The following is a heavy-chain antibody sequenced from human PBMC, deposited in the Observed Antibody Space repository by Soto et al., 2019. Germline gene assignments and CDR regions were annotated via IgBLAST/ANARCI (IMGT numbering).Heavy chain of an antibody. J-gene: IGHJ3*01. V-gene: IGHV1-69*01. D-gene: IGHD3-22*01. CDR2: FIPIFRTL. CDR1: GGIFGSHG. CDR3: VRDRRIYYSDPHDELVASDYEV. Sequence: QVQLIQSEAEVKKPGSSVRVSCTASGGIFGSHGFSWVRQAPGQRLEWVGGFIPIFRTLTYTEKFQARVRIAADESTNTVYLDLRSLTSEDTAVYYCVRDRRIYYSDPHDELVASDYEVWGQGTMVSVSS.